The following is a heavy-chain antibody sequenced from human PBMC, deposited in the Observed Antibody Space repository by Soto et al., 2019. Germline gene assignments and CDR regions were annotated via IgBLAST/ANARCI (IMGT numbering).Heavy chain of an antibody. V-gene: IGHV3-30-3*01. CDR3: ARDIYYDSSGYFDY. D-gene: IGHD3-22*01. J-gene: IGHJ4*02. Sequence: GGSLRLSCAASGFTFSSYAMHWVRQAPGKGLEWVAVISYDGSNKYYADSVKGRFTISRDNSKNTLYLQMNSLRAEDTAVYYCARDIYYDSSGYFDYWGQGTLVTVPQ. CDR1: GFTFSSYA. CDR2: ISYDGSNK.